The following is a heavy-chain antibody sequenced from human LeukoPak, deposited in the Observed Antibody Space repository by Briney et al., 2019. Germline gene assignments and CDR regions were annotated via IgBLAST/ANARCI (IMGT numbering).Heavy chain of an antibody. Sequence: HWASVKVSCKASGYTFTGYYMHWVREAPGQGLEWMGWINPNSGGTNYAQKFQGRVTMTRDTSISTAYMELSRLRSDDTAVYYCARVATMVRGVMVTAPLGYWGQGTLVTVSS. CDR1: GYTFTGYY. V-gene: IGHV1-2*02. CDR2: INPNSGGT. CDR3: ARVATMVRGVMVTAPLGY. J-gene: IGHJ4*02. D-gene: IGHD3-10*01.